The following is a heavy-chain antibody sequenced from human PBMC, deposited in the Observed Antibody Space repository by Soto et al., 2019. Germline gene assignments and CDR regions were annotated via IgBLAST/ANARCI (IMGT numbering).Heavy chain of an antibody. CDR1: GFTFSSYS. J-gene: IGHJ3*02. D-gene: IGHD5-12*01. Sequence: GGSLRLSCAASGFTFSSYSMNWVRQAPGKGLEWVSSISSSSSYIYYADSVKGRFTISRDNAKNSLYLQMNSLRAEDTAVYYCARAMWIKDAFDILGQGTMVTVSS. V-gene: IGHV3-21*01. CDR2: ISSSSSYI. CDR3: ARAMWIKDAFDI.